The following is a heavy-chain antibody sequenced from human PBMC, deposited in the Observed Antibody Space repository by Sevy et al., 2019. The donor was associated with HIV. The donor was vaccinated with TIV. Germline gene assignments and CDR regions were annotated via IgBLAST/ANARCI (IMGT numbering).Heavy chain of an antibody. CDR1: GFTFSSYS. D-gene: IGHD3-10*01. J-gene: IGHJ6*02. V-gene: IGHV3-21*01. CDR2: ISSSSSYI. Sequence: GGSLRLSCAASGFTFSSYSMNWVRQAPGKGLEWVSSISSSSSYIYYADSVKGRFTISRDNAKNSLYLQMNSLRAEDTAVYYCARDPNYYGSGSYYNLRYYYGMDVWGQGTTVTVSS. CDR3: ARDPNYYGSGSYYNLRYYYGMDV.